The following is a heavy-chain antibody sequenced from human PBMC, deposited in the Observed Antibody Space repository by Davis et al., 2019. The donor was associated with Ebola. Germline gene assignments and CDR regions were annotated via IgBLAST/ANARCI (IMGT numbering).Heavy chain of an antibody. CDR3: AKFRGTQQMDY. J-gene: IGHJ4*02. CDR2: ISGNGETT. Sequence: PGGSLRLSCGASRFSFSLYAMYWVRQAPGKGLEWVSVISGNGETTFYADSVKGRFTISRDNAKNTLYLQMKSLRAEDTAIYYCAKFRGTQQMDYWGQGTLVTVSS. D-gene: IGHD1/OR15-1a*01. V-gene: IGHV3-23*01. CDR1: RFSFSLYA.